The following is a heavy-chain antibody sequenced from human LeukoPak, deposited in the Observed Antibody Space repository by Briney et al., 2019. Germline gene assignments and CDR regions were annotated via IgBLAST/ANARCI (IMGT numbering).Heavy chain of an antibody. V-gene: IGHV1-46*01. Sequence: ASVKVSCKASGYTFTSYYIHCVRQAPGQGLERIGKINPSGGSTSYAQKFQGIVTRTRDTSTRTLYMEMSSLRSDATAVYYCARGRLGIGFDYWGQGTLVTVSS. CDR2: INPSGGST. CDR1: GYTFTSYY. D-gene: IGHD7-27*01. CDR3: ARGRLGIGFDY. J-gene: IGHJ4*02.